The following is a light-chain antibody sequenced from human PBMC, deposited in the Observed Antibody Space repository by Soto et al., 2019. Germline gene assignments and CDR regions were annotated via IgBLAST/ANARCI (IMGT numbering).Light chain of an antibody. CDR1: SNDVGTYNR. Sequence: QSVLTQPPSVSGSPGQSVTISCTGTSNDVGTYNRVSWYQEPPGTAPKLMIYEVNNRPSGVPDRFSGSKSGNTASLTISGLQAEGEADYYCSSYTSSSTLLFGGGTKLTVL. CDR3: SSYTSSSTLL. CDR2: EVN. J-gene: IGLJ2*01. V-gene: IGLV2-18*02.